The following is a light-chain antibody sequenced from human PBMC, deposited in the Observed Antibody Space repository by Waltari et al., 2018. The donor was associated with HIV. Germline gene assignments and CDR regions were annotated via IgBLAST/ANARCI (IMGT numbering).Light chain of an antibody. Sequence: QSALTQPRSVSGSPGQSVTISCSGASSDVGGYNYVSWYKQHPGKAPKVMMYEVNKWPSGVPERFSGSKSGNTASLTISGLQAEDEADYYCCSYTGTYTFVFGGGTKLTVL. CDR1: SSDVGGYNY. J-gene: IGLJ2*01. CDR3: CSYTGTYTFV. CDR2: EVN. V-gene: IGLV2-11*01.